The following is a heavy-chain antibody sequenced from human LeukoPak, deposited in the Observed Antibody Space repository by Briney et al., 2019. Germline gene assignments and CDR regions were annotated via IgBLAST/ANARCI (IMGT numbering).Heavy chain of an antibody. D-gene: IGHD1-26*01. J-gene: IGHJ4*02. Sequence: SGGSLRLSCAASEFTFSSYWMSWVRQAPGKGLEWVANIKQDGSEKYYVDSVKGRFTISRDNAKNSLYLQMNSLRAEDTAVYYCARDTGGSYYDYWGQGTLVTVSS. CDR3: ARDTGGSYYDY. CDR1: EFTFSSYW. CDR2: IKQDGSEK. V-gene: IGHV3-7*01.